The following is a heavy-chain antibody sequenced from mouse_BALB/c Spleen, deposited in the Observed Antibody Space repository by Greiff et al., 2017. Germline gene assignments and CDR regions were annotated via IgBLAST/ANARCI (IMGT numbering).Heavy chain of an antibody. CDR1: GYTFTSYW. V-gene: IGHV1-4*01. Sequence: QVQLQQPGAELVRPGASVKMSCKASGYTFTSYWMHWVKQRPGQGLEWIGYINPSTGYTEYNQKFKDKATLTADKSSSTAYMQLSSLTSEDSAVYYCARGGSTMITTGYWGQGTTLTVSS. CDR2: INPSTGYT. J-gene: IGHJ2*01. D-gene: IGHD2-4*01. CDR3: ARGGSTMITTGY.